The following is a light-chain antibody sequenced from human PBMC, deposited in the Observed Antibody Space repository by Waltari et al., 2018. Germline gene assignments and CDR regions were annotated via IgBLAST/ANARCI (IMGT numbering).Light chain of an antibody. CDR3: QTGGHGTWV. Sequence: QLVLTQSPSASASLGASVKLTCTLSSGHTTNIIAWLQQKPEKGPRYLMKVNSDGSHNKGVEIPDRFSGSSSGAERYFTISSLQSEDEADYYCQTGGHGTWVFGGGTRLTVL. CDR1: SGHTTNI. V-gene: IGLV4-69*01. J-gene: IGLJ3*02. CDR2: VNSDGSH.